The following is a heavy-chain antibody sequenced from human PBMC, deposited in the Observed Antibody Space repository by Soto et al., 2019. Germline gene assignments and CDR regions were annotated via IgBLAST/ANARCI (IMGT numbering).Heavy chain of an antibody. Sequence: SETLSLTCAVYGGSFSGYYWSWIRQPPGKGLEWIGEINHSGSTNYNHSLKSRVTISVDTSKNQFSLRLSSVTAADTAVYYCARKVRVVPAATPYYYMDVWGKGTTVTVSS. CDR2: INHSGST. CDR3: ARKVRVVPAATPYYYMDV. J-gene: IGHJ6*03. CDR1: GGSFSGYY. V-gene: IGHV4-34*01. D-gene: IGHD2-2*01.